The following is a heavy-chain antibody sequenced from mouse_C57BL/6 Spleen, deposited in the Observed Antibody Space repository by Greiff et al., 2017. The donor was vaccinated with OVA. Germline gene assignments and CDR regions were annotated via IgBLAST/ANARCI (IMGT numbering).Heavy chain of an antibody. D-gene: IGHD1-1*01. CDR2: ISYAGSN. CDR3: AIFYGSSYGEAYFDY. CDR1: GYSITSGYY. Sequence: EVKLQESGPGLVKPSQSLSLSCSVTGYSITSGYYWNWIRQFPGNKLEWMGYISYAGSNNYNPSLKNRISITRDTSKNQFFLKLNSVTTEDTSTDYCAIFYGSSYGEAYFDYWGKGTTLTVSS. V-gene: IGHV3-6*01. J-gene: IGHJ2*01.